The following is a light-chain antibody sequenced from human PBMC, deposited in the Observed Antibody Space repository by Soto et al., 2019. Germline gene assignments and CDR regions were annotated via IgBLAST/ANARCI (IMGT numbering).Light chain of an antibody. Sequence: QSALTQPASVSGSAGQSITISCTGASSDVGTYDLVSWYQQHPGKAPKLIIYEGSKWPSGVSDRFSGSKSANTASLTISGLQAEDETDYYCCSYAGGRTLVFGGGTKLTV. V-gene: IGLV2-23*01. CDR1: SSDVGTYDL. J-gene: IGLJ3*02. CDR2: EGS. CDR3: CSYAGGRTLV.